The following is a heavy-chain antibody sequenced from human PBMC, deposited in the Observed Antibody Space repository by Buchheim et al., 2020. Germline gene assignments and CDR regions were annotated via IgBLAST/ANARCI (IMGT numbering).Heavy chain of an antibody. D-gene: IGHD3-22*01. CDR1: GGSISSGDYY. CDR2: IYYSGST. CDR3: ARGRKDYYDSSGYFYFDY. J-gene: IGHJ4*02. V-gene: IGHV4-30-4*01. Sequence: QVQLQESGPGLVKPSQTLSLTCTVSGGSISSGDYYWSWICQPPGKGLEWIGYIYYSGSTYYNPSLKSRVTISVDTSKNQFSLKLSSVTAADTAVYYCARGRKDYYDSSGYFYFDYWGQGTL.